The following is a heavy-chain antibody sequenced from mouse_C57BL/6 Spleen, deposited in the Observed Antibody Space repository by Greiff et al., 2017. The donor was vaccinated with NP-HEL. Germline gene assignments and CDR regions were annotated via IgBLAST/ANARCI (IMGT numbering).Heavy chain of an antibody. Sequence: EVKLMESEGGLVQPGSSMKLSCTASGFTFSDYYMAWVRQVPEKGLEWVANINYDGSSTYYLDSLKSRFIISRDNAKNILYLQMSSLKSEDTATYYCARDLGLGRAMDYWGQGTSVTVSS. D-gene: IGHD3-3*01. J-gene: IGHJ4*01. CDR1: GFTFSDYY. CDR2: INYDGSST. V-gene: IGHV5-16*01. CDR3: ARDLGLGRAMDY.